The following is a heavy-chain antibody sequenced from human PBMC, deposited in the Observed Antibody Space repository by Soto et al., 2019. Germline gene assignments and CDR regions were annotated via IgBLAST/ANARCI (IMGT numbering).Heavy chain of an antibody. Sequence: GSLRLSCAASGFTFSIFAMSWVRQSPGKGLEWVSTISGSGGSTYYADAVKGRVTISRDNAKKSLYLQMNSLRAEDTAVYYCARGFGSGWSRGGYFDYWGQGTLVTVSS. D-gene: IGHD6-19*01. CDR1: GFTFSIFA. J-gene: IGHJ4*02. CDR2: ISGSGGST. V-gene: IGHV3-23*01. CDR3: ARGFGSGWSRGGYFDY.